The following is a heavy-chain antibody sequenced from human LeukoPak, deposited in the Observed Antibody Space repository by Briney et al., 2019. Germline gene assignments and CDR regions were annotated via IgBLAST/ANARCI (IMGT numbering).Heavy chain of an antibody. Sequence: SETLSLTCTVSGYSISSGYYWGWIRQPPGKGLVWIGSIYHSGSTYYNPSLKSRVTISVDTSKNQFSLKLSSVTAADTAVYYCAREVRSSWTFDYWGQGTLVTVSS. CDR1: GYSISSGYY. D-gene: IGHD6-13*01. V-gene: IGHV4-38-2*02. CDR2: IYHSGST. J-gene: IGHJ4*02. CDR3: AREVRSSWTFDY.